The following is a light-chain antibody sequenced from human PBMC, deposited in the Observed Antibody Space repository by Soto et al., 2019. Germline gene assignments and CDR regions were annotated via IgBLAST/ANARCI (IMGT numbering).Light chain of an antibody. Sequence: EIVMTQSPATQSVSPGETASLSCRASQSAGNFLAWYQQKPGQAPRLLIYYISTRATGIPARFSGSGSGTEFSLTINSLQSEDSAVYYCQQHNQWPITFGQGTRLDIK. CDR2: YIS. V-gene: IGKV3D-15*01. CDR3: QQHNQWPIT. J-gene: IGKJ5*01. CDR1: QSAGNF.